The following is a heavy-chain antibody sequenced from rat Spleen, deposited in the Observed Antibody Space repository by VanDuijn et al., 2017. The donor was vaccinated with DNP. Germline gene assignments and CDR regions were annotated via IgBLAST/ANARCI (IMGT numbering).Heavy chain of an antibody. D-gene: IGHD4-3*01. V-gene: IGHV2-41*01. CDR2: IWKNGAT. Sequence: QGQLKESGPGLVHPSQTLSLTCTVAEFSLTSYNVHWVRQPPGKGLEWMGVIWKNGATRYNSALKSRLSFSKATSKGQVFLKLNSLQTEDTATYYCARDLIIRDTTSAMDAWGQGTSVTVSS. CDR3: ARDLIIRDTTSAMDA. J-gene: IGHJ4*01. CDR1: EFSLTSYN.